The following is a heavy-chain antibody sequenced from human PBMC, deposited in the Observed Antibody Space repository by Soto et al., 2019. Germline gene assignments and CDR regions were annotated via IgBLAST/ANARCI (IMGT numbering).Heavy chain of an antibody. Sequence: GESLKISCKGSGYSFTIYWISWVRQMPGKGLEWMGRIDPSDSYTNYSPSFQGHVTISADKSISTAYLQWSSLKASDTAMYYCARFPFXYSNYGSPGDFYYGMDVWGQGTTVTVSS. CDR3: ARFPFXYSNYGSPGDFYYGMDV. CDR2: IDPSDSYT. V-gene: IGHV5-10-1*01. J-gene: IGHJ6*02. CDR1: GYSFTIYW. D-gene: IGHD4-4*01.